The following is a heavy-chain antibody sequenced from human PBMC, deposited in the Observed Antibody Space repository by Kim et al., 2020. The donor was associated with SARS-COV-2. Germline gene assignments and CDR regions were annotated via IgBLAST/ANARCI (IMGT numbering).Heavy chain of an antibody. V-gene: IGHV4-59*01. CDR2: IYYSGST. CDR1: GGSISSYY. CDR3: ARENYEYVWGSYRYTDWFDP. J-gene: IGHJ5*02. Sequence: SETLSLTCTVSGGSISSYYWSWIRQPPGKGLEWIGYIYYSGSTNYNPSLKSRVTISVDTSKNQFSLKLSSVTAADTTVYYCARENYEYVWGSYRYTDWFDPWGQGTLVTVSS. D-gene: IGHD3-16*02.